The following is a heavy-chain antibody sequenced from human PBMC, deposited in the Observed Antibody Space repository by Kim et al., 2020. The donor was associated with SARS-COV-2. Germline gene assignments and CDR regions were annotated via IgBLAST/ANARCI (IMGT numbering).Heavy chain of an antibody. CDR1: GGSVSSGSYY. CDR3: ARDFYDSSGYPYYYGMDV. CDR2: IYYSGST. V-gene: IGHV4-61*01. D-gene: IGHD3-22*01. J-gene: IGHJ6*02. Sequence: SETLSLTCTVSGGSVSSGSYYWSWIRQPPGKGLEWIGYIYYSGSTNYNPSLKSRVTISVDTSKNQFSLKLSSVTAADTAVYYCARDFYDSSGYPYYYGMDVWGQGTTVTVS.